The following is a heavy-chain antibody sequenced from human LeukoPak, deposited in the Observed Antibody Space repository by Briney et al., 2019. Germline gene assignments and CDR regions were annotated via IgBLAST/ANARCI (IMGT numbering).Heavy chain of an antibody. D-gene: IGHD2-21*02. Sequence: GGSLRLSCAASGFTFSSYGMHWGRQAPGKGLEWVAVISYDGSSKYYADSVKGRFTISRDNSKNTLYLQMNSLRAEDTAVYYCAKGMTFDYWGQGTLVTVSS. J-gene: IGHJ4*02. V-gene: IGHV3-30*18. CDR3: AKGMTFDY. CDR1: GFTFSSYG. CDR2: ISYDGSSK.